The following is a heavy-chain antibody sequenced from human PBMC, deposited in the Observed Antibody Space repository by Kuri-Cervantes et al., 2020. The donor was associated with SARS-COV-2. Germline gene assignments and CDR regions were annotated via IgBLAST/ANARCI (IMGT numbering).Heavy chain of an antibody. CDR1: GGTFSSYA. CDR3: ASDYYGSGSYSYYYYGMDV. J-gene: IGHJ6*02. Sequence: SVKVSCKASGGTFSSYAISWGRQAPGQGLEWMGRIIPILGIANYAQKFQGRVTITADKSTSTAYMGLSSLRSEDTAVYYCASDYYGSGSYSYYYYGMDVWGQGTTVTVSS. CDR2: IIPILGIA. V-gene: IGHV1-69*04. D-gene: IGHD3-10*01.